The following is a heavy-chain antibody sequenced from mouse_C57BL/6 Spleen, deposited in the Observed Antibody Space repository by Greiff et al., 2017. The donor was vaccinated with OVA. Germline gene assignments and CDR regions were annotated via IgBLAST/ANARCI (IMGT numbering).Heavy chain of an antibody. CDR3: ARCDYDGGYYAMDY. V-gene: IGHV1-4*01. Sequence: QVQLQQSGAELARPGASVKMSCKASGYTFTSYTMHWVKQRPGQGLEWIGYINPSSGYTKYNQKFKDQATLTADKSSSTAYMQLSSLTSEDSAVYYCARCDYDGGYYAMDYWGQGTSVTVSS. D-gene: IGHD2-4*01. CDR2: INPSSGYT. J-gene: IGHJ4*01. CDR1: GYTFTSYT.